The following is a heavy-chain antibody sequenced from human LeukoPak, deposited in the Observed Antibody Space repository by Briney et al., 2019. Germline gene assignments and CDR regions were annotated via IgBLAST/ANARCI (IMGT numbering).Heavy chain of an antibody. J-gene: IGHJ4*02. D-gene: IGHD5-18*01. CDR1: GFTFSSYW. V-gene: IGHV3-74*01. CDR3: ARVPPGDSYGNY. Sequence: PGGSLRLSCAASGFTFSSYWMHWVRQAPGKGLVWVSRIDGDGSTTKYADSVKGRFTISRDNAKNTLYLQMNGLRAEDTAVYYCARVPPGDSYGNYWGQGTLVTVS. CDR2: IDGDGSTT.